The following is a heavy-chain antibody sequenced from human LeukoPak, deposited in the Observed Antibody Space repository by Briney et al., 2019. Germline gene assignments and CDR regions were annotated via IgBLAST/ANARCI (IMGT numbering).Heavy chain of an antibody. V-gene: IGHV4-34*01. J-gene: IGHJ4*02. Sequence: SETLSLTCAVYGGSFSGYYWSWIRQPPGKGLEWIGEINHSGSTNYNPSLKSRVTISVDTSKNQFSLKLSSVTAADTAVYYCARQNYFDSSGYYYFDYWGQGTLVTVSS. CDR2: INHSGST. CDR3: ARQNYFDSSGYYYFDY. CDR1: GGSFSGYY. D-gene: IGHD3-22*01.